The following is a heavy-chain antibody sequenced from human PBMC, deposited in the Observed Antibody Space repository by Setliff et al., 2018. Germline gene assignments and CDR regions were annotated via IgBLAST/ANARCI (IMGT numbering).Heavy chain of an antibody. CDR2: ISAYNGHT. CDR1: GYNFAESI. Sequence: ASVKVSCKASGYNFAESIVSWVRQAPGQGLEWMGWISAYNGHTYSAQKFQARVTLTTDTSTNMAYMELRGLRSDDTAMYYCARIGPSNWGIRGYNWLDPWGQGTLVTVSS. J-gene: IGHJ5*02. CDR3: ARIGPSNWGIRGYNWLDP. V-gene: IGHV1-18*01. D-gene: IGHD6-13*01.